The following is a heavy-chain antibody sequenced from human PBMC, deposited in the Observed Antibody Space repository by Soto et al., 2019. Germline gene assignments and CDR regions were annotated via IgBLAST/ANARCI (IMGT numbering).Heavy chain of an antibody. V-gene: IGHV1-2*02. CDR3: VRGLKRLTSIPPFDN. Sequence: ASVKVSCKASGYTFTEYHLHWVRQAPGQGLEWLGWINPNSGGTSYAQKFQGRVTMTRDTSISTVYMELSRLTSDATAVYYCVRGLKRLTSIPPFDNWGQGTLVTVSS. CDR2: INPNSGGT. CDR1: GYTFTEYH. J-gene: IGHJ4*02. D-gene: IGHD2-21*01.